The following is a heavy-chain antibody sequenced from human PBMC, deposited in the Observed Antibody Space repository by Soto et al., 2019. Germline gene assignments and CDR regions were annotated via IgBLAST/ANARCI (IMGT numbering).Heavy chain of an antibody. Sequence: EVQLVESGGGLVKPGGSLRLSCAASGFTFSSYTMNWVRQAPGKGLEWVSSISSRSTYIYYADSVNGRFTISRDNAKNLLNLQMNSLRAEDTAVYYCARDHGDALDIWGQGTMVTASS. V-gene: IGHV3-21*01. CDR2: ISSRSTYI. J-gene: IGHJ3*02. CDR3: ARDHGDALDI. CDR1: GFTFSSYT.